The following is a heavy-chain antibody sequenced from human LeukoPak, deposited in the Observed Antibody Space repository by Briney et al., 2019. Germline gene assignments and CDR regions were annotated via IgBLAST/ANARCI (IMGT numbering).Heavy chain of an antibody. J-gene: IGHJ6*02. D-gene: IGHD3-3*01. Sequence: GGSLRLSCAASGFTFSSYAMSWVRQAPGKGLEWVSAISGSGGITYYADSVKGRFTISRDNSKNTLYLQMNSLRAEDTAVYYCARVGSYDFWSGYYVYYYYGMDVWGQGTTVTVSS. CDR1: GFTFSSYA. CDR2: ISGSGGIT. V-gene: IGHV3-23*01. CDR3: ARVGSYDFWSGYYVYYYYGMDV.